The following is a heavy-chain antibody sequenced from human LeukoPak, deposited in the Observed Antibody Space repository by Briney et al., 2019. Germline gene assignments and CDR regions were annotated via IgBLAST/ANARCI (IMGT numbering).Heavy chain of an antibody. CDR2: IYYPGNT. D-gene: IGHD4-17*01. CDR3: ASSTTIMTPVCDY. V-gene: IGHV4-39*01. Sequence: PSETLSLTCTVSGDSISRSNFYWGWIRQPPGKGLEWFGSIYYPGNTYYNPSLKTRFTIFLDTSKNQFSLRLSAVTAADTAVYYCASSTTIMTPVCDYWGQGTLVTVSS. CDR1: GDSISRSNFY. J-gene: IGHJ4*02.